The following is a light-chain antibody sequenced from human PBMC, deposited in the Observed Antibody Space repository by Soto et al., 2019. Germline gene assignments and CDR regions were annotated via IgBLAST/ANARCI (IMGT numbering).Light chain of an antibody. CDR3: QHRYNAPWT. CDR1: QSVTNF. Sequence: EILLTQSPATLSLSPGERATLSCRASQSVTNFLVWYQQKPGQAPRALIYDASTRAPGIPARFSGSGSGTDFTLTISSLEPEDFAVYYCQHRYNAPWTFGQGTKVEIK. J-gene: IGKJ1*01. CDR2: DAS. V-gene: IGKV3-11*01.